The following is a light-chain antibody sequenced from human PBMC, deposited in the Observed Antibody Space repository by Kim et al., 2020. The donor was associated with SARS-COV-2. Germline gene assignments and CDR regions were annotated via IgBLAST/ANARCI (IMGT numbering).Light chain of an antibody. Sequence: FSTGERLTLPCGDRESVSSYLATYQPKPGQPLRLLIYDATNSATGIPARFSGSGSETDFTLTISSLEPEDSAVYYCQQRSNWPPYTFGQGTKPQ. V-gene: IGKV3-11*01. CDR3: QQRSNWPPYT. CDR2: DAT. CDR1: ESVSSY. J-gene: IGKJ2*01.